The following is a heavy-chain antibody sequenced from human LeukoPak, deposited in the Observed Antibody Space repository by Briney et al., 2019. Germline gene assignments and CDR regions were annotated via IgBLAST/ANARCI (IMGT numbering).Heavy chain of an antibody. J-gene: IGHJ5*02. CDR2: IYTSGST. D-gene: IGHD3-10*01. CDR3: AGTPHYASYNWFDP. Sequence: SETLSLTCTVSGGSISSYYWSWIRQPAGKGLEWIGRIYTSGSTNYNPSLKSRVTISVDKSKNQFSLKLSSVTAADTAVYYCAGTPHYASYNWFDPWAREPWSPSPQ. V-gene: IGHV4-4*07. CDR1: GGSISSYY.